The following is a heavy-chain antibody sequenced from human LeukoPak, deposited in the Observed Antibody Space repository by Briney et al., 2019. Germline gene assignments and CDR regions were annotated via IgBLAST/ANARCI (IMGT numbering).Heavy chain of an antibody. CDR1: GFTFRSYA. V-gene: IGHV3-21*01. Sequence: GRSLRLSCAASGFTFRSYAMHWVRQAPGKGLEWVSSISSSSSYIYYADSVKGRFTISRDNAKNSLYLQMNSLRAEDTAVYYCARDPPSFQHWGQGTLVTVSS. CDR2: ISSSSSYI. J-gene: IGHJ1*01. CDR3: ARDPPSFQH.